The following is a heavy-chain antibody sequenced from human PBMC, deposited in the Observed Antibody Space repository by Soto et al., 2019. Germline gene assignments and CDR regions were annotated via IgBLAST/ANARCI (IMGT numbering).Heavy chain of an antibody. CDR3: AKDLWEWSSGWYYDF. D-gene: IGHD6-19*01. CDR2: IVGSGSST. V-gene: IGHV3-23*01. Sequence: PGGALRLSCAASGFTFSSYAMSWVRQAPGKGLEWVSVIVGSGSSTYSAESLKGRFTISRDNSKDTLYLQMNSLRAEDTAVYYCAKDLWEWSSGWYYDFWGHGTQVTVSS. CDR1: GFTFSSYA. J-gene: IGHJ4*01.